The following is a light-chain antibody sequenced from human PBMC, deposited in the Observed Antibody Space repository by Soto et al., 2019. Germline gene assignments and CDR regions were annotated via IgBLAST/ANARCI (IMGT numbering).Light chain of an antibody. CDR2: DAS. CDR3: HHYGGSPIT. Sequence: EIVLTQSPATLSLLPGERATLSVRASQSVSSYLAWYQQKPGQAPRLLIYDASNRATGIPARFSGSGSGTDFTLTISRLEPEDFAVYYCHHYGGSPITFGQGTRLEI. J-gene: IGKJ5*01. CDR1: QSVSSY. V-gene: IGKV3-11*01.